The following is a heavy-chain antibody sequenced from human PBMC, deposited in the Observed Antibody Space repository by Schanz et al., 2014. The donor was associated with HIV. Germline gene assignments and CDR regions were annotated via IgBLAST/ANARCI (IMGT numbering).Heavy chain of an antibody. D-gene: IGHD3-22*01. CDR3: AKDRNHYDSRYRGKGNYYYYYGMDV. Sequence: VQLVESGGGLVRPGGSLSLSCAASGFNFNNYAMTWVRQAPGKGLEWVAVISYDGSNKKYADSVKGRFTISRDNSKNTLYLQMKSLRPEDTAVYYCAKDRNHYDSRYRGKGNYYYYYGMDVWGQGTTVTVSS. CDR1: GFNFNNYA. CDR2: ISYDGSNK. V-gene: IGHV3-30*18. J-gene: IGHJ6*02.